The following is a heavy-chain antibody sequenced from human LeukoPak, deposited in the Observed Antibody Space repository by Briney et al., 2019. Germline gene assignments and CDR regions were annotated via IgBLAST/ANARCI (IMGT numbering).Heavy chain of an antibody. CDR3: ASAPIAAAADDY. J-gene: IGHJ4*02. D-gene: IGHD6-13*01. V-gene: IGHV3-23*01. CDR2: ISGSGGST. Sequence: PGGSLRLSCAASGFTFSSYAMSWVRQAPGKGLEWVSAISGSGGSTYYADSVKGRFTISRDNAKNSLYLQMNSLRAEDTAVYYCASAPIAAAADDYWGQGTLVTVSS. CDR1: GFTFSSYA.